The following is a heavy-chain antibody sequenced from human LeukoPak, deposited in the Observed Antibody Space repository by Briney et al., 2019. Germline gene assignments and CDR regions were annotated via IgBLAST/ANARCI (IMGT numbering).Heavy chain of an antibody. Sequence: TGGSLRLSCAASGFTFSSYAMSWVRQAPGKGLEWVSAISGSGGSTYYADSVKGRFTISRDNSKNTLYLQMNSLRAEDTAVYYCEKGVSFIYYFDYWGQGTLVTVSS. V-gene: IGHV3-23*01. CDR3: EKGVSFIYYFDY. D-gene: IGHD1-26*01. CDR2: ISGSGGST. CDR1: GFTFSSYA. J-gene: IGHJ4*02.